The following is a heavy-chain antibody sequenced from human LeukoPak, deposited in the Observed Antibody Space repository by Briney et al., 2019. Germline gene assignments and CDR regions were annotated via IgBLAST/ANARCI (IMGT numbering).Heavy chain of an antibody. V-gene: IGHV1-2*02. D-gene: IGHD3-22*01. J-gene: IGHJ4*02. CDR1: GYTFTGYY. CDR2: INPNRGGT. Sequence: ASVKVSCKASGYTFTGYYMHWVRQAPGQGLEWMGWINPNRGGTNYGQKFQGRVTMTRDTSISTAYMELSRLRSDDTAVYYCARGRVGYYYDSSGYLVFGYWGQGTLVTVSS. CDR3: ARGRVGYYYDSSGYLVFGY.